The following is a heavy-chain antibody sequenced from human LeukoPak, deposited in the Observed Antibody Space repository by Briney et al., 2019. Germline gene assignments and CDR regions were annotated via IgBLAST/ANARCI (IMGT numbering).Heavy chain of an antibody. J-gene: IGHJ3*01. CDR2: INTNTGNP. D-gene: IGHD6-13*01. CDR3: ATSLGAGSDAFAL. CDR1: GYTFTTYA. Sequence: ASVKVSCKASGYTFTTYAMNWVRQAPGQGLEWMGWINTNTGNPSYVQGFTGRFVLSLDTSVSTAYLQISTLKPADTAIYYCATSLGAGSDAFALWGQGTMVTVSS. V-gene: IGHV7-4-1*02.